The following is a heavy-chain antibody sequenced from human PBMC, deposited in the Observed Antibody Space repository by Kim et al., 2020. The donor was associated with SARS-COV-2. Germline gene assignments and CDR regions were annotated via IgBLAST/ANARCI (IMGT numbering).Heavy chain of an antibody. D-gene: IGHD2-2*01. Sequence: VKGRFTISRDNSKNTLYLQMNSLRAEDTAVYYCARVVVPAAMRKYNWFDPWGQGTLVTVSS. J-gene: IGHJ5*02. CDR3: ARVVVPAAMRKYNWFDP. V-gene: IGHV3-53*01.